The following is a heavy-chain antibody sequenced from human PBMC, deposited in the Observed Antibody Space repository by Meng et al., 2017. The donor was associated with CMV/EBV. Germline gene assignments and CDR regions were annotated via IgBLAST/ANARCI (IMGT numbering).Heavy chain of an antibody. J-gene: IGHJ6*02. CDR3: AKDGITGTQYYYYYYGMDV. V-gene: IGHV3-30*02. Sequence: GESLKISCAASGFTFSSYGMHWVRLAPGKGLEWVAFIRYDGGKEYYGDSVKGRFTISRDNSENTLYLQMNSLRAEDTAVYYCAKDGITGTQYYYYYYGMDVWGQGTTVTVSS. CDR2: IRYDGGKE. D-gene: IGHD1-7*01. CDR1: GFTFSSYG.